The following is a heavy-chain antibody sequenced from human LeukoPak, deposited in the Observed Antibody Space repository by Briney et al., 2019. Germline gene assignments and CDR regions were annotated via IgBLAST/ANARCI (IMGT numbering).Heavy chain of an antibody. CDR1: GGSISSSSYF. Sequence: PSETLSLTCTVSGGSISSSSYFWGWVRQPPGKGLEWIGNIYHSGSTYYNPSLKSRVTISVDTSKNQFSLKLTSIIAADTAVYYCAREFDYWGQGTLVTVSS. V-gene: IGHV4-39*07. CDR2: IYHSGST. J-gene: IGHJ4*02. CDR3: AREFDY.